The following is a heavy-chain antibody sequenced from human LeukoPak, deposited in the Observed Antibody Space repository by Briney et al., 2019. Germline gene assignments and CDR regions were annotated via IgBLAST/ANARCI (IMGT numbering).Heavy chain of an antibody. D-gene: IGHD5-12*01. V-gene: IGHV4-61*01. CDR1: GDPISSYGDYSNYK. Sequence: PSETLSLTCTVSGDPISSYGDYSNYKWTWIRQPPGKGLEWVGYAYYSGSTNYNPSLKSRVAISVDTSKNQFSLRLTSVTAADTAVYYCAREYSGFDYWGQGTLVTVSS. CDR3: AREYSGFDY. CDR2: AYYSGST. J-gene: IGHJ4*02.